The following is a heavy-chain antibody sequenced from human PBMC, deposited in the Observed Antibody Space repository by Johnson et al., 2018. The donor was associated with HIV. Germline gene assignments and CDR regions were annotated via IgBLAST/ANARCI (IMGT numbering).Heavy chain of an antibody. CDR3: ARATDSIGYYYDGSSDAFDI. V-gene: IGHV3-13*01. CDR2: IGTAGDT. D-gene: IGHD3-22*01. Sequence: MQLVESGGGLVQPGGSLRLSCAASGFTFSSYDMHWVRQATGKGLEWVSAIGTAGDTYYPGSVKGRFTISRENAKNSLYLQMNSLRAGDTAVYYCARATDSIGYYYDGSSDAFDIWGQGTMVTVSS. J-gene: IGHJ3*02. CDR1: GFTFSSYD.